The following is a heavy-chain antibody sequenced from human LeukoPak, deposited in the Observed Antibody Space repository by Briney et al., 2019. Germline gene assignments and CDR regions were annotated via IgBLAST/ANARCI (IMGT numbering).Heavy chain of an antibody. D-gene: IGHD6-19*01. Sequence: GSLRLSCAASGFPFTTYAMHWVRQAPGKGLEWVTVISYDGSNNYYADSVKGRFTISRDNSKNTLYLQMNSLRTEDTAVYYCARDVGYSSGWYDYYYGVDVWGQGTTVTVSS. CDR1: GFPFTTYA. V-gene: IGHV3-30-3*01. J-gene: IGHJ6*02. CDR2: ISYDGSNN. CDR3: ARDVGYSSGWYDYYYGVDV.